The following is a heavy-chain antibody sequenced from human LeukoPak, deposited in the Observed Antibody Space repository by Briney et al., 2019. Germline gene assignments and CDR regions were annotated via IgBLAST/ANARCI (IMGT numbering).Heavy chain of an antibody. Sequence: SETLSLTRTVSGGSVSSGSYYWSWIRQPPGKGLEWIGYIYYSGSTNYNPSLKSRVTISVDTSKNQFSLRLSSVTAADTAVYYCARDSGYSYGIDYWGQGTLVTVSS. D-gene: IGHD5-18*01. V-gene: IGHV4-61*01. CDR1: GGSVSSGSYY. J-gene: IGHJ4*02. CDR3: ARDSGYSYGIDY. CDR2: IYYSGST.